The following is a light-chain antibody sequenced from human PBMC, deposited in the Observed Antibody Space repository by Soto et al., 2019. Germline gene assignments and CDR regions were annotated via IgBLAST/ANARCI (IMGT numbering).Light chain of an antibody. CDR1: QSVTSRY. CDR3: QQYDLSQWT. J-gene: IGKJ1*01. Sequence: EIVLTQSPGTLSVSPGDGATLSCRASQSVTSRYLSWYQQQPGQAPRLLIYGASIRAAGIPDRFSGSGAGTEFTLTMSRLGPEDFAVYFCQQYDLSQWTLGQGTKVEIK. V-gene: IGKV3-20*01. CDR2: GAS.